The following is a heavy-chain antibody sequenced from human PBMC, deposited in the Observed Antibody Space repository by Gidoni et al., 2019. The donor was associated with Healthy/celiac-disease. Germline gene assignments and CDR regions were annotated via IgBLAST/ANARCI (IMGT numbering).Heavy chain of an antibody. D-gene: IGHD3-10*01. CDR3: ARGGNADVLLWFGDPDEGFDY. CDR2: ISYDGSNK. Sequence: ISYDGSNKYYADSVKGRFTISRDNSKNTLYLQMNSLRAEDTAVYYCARGGNADVLLWFGDPDEGFDYWGQGTLVTVSS. J-gene: IGHJ4*02. V-gene: IGHV3-30-3*01.